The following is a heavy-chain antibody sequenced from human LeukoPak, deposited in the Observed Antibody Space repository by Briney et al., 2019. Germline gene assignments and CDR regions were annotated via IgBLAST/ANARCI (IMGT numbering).Heavy chain of an antibody. Sequence: SETLSLTCTVSGDSISTSNSYWGWIRQPPGKALEWIGSIYYSGNTYYNASLKSRVTISVDTSKNQFSLKLTSVTAADTAVYYCARFDYWGQGTQVTVSS. CDR3: ARFDY. CDR2: IYYSGNT. CDR1: GDSISTSNSY. V-gene: IGHV4-39*01. J-gene: IGHJ4*02.